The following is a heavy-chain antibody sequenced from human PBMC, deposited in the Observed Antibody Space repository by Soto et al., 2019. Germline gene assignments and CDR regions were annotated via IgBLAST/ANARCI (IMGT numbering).Heavy chain of an antibody. J-gene: IGHJ6*02. CDR1: GGSVSSESHY. CDR2: IYYTGST. V-gene: IGHV4-61*01. CDR3: AREQYDFRSGSYYYAMEV. Sequence: SATLSLTCTVSGGSVSSESHYWSWIRQTPGKGLEWIGYIYYTGSTNYNPSLKGRVTMSVDTSRDQVSLRLRSVTRADTAVYYCAREQYDFRSGSYYYAMEVWGQGTKVTVSS. D-gene: IGHD3-3*01.